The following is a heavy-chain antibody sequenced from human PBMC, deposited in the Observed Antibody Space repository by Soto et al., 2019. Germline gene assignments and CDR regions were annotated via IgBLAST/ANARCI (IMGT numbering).Heavy chain of an antibody. Sequence: ASVKVSCKASGYTFTGYYMHWVRQAPGQGLEWMGWINPNSGGTNYAQKFQGWVTMTRDTSISTAYMELSRLRSDDTAVYYCARHPYGYGFFFDYWGQGTLVTVSS. CDR3: ARHPYGYGFFFDY. CDR2: INPNSGGT. J-gene: IGHJ4*02. V-gene: IGHV1-2*04. D-gene: IGHD5-18*01. CDR1: GYTFTGYY.